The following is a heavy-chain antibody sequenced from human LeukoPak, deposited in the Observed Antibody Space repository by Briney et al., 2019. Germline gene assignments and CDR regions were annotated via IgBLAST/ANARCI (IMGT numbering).Heavy chain of an antibody. CDR1: GFTFSSYS. J-gene: IGHJ4*02. CDR2: ISSSSSYI. D-gene: IGHD3-22*01. Sequence: GGSLRLSCAASGFTFSSYSMNWVRQAPGKGLEWVSSISSSSSYIDYADSVKGRFTISRDNAKNSLYLQMNSLRAEDTAVYYCARDSRYYYDSSGYYYVGPSWGQGTLVTVSS. V-gene: IGHV3-21*01. CDR3: ARDSRYYYDSSGYYYVGPS.